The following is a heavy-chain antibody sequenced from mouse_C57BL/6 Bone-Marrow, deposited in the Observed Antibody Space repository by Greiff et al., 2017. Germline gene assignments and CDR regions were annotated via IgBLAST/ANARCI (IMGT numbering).Heavy chain of an antibody. D-gene: IGHD1-1*01. CDR2: IYPGDGDT. CDR3: ARGDGSSPWFAY. Sequence: VQLQQSGPELVKPGASVKISCKASGYAFSSSWMNWVKQRPGKGLEWIGRIYPGDGDTNYNGKFKGKATLTADKSSSTAYMQRSSLTSEDSAVYCCARGDGSSPWFAYWGQGTLVTVSA. J-gene: IGHJ3*01. V-gene: IGHV1-82*01. CDR1: GYAFSSSW.